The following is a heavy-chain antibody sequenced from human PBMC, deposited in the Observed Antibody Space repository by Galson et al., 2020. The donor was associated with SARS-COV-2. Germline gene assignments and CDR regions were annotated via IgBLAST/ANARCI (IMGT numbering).Heavy chain of an antibody. CDR3: ARPYSGSYYSTFDI. V-gene: IGHV3-30*01. J-gene: IGHJ3*02. Sequence: GGSLRLSCAASGFTFSSYAMHWVRQAPGKGLEWVAVISYDGSNKYYADSVKGRFTISRDNSKNTLYLQMNSLRAEDTAVYYCARPYSGSYYSTFDIWGQGTMVTVSS. CDR2: ISYDGSNK. D-gene: IGHD1-26*01. CDR1: GFTFSSYA.